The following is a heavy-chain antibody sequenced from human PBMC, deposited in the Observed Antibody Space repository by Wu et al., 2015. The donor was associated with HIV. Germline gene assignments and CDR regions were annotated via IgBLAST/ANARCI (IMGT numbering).Heavy chain of an antibody. Sequence: HDQLVQSGAEVKKPGASVKVSCKVSGYTLSKLSVHWVRQAPGKGLEWMGGSDPEDGETVYAQKFQGRVTLTEGTSTDTAYMELTRLRSEDTAVYYCAREGRYYGGNSWNYWGQGTLVTVSS. V-gene: IGHV1-24*01. CDR2: SDPEDGET. J-gene: IGHJ4*02. D-gene: IGHD4-23*01. CDR3: AREGRYYGGNSWNY. CDR1: GYTLSKLS.